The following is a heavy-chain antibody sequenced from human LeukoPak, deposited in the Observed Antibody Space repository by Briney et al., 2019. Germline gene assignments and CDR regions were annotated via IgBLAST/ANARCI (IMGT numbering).Heavy chain of an antibody. CDR2: IYYSGST. D-gene: IGHD1-1*01. Sequence: SETLSLTCTASGGSIHSYYWSWLRQPPGKGLEWIGFIYYSGSTNYNPSLKSRVTILVDTAKNKVSLKLSSVTAADTAVYYCAREQRADAFFDYWGQGILVTVSS. CDR1: GGSIHSYY. J-gene: IGHJ4*02. CDR3: AREQRADAFFDY. V-gene: IGHV4-59*01.